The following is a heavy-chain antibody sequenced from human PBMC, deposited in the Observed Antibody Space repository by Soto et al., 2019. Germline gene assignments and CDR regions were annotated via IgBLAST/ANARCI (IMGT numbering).Heavy chain of an antibody. J-gene: IGHJ4*02. CDR2: IYYSGST. CDR1: GGSISSSSYY. Sequence: PSETLSLTCTVSGGSISSSSYYWGWIRQPPGKGLEWIGSIYYSGSTYYNPSLKSRVTISVDTSKNQFSLKLSSVTAADTAVYYCARQLSLGYYYDSSGYSAQVDYWGQGTLVTVSS. V-gene: IGHV4-39*01. D-gene: IGHD3-22*01. CDR3: ARQLSLGYYYDSSGYSAQVDY.